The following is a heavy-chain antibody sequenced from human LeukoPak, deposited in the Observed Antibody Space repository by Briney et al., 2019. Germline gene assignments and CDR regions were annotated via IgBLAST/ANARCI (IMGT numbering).Heavy chain of an antibody. J-gene: IGHJ4*02. D-gene: IGHD2-8*02. CDR2: ISAYNGNT. Sequence: ASVKVSCKASSYTFTNYAFTWVRQAPGQGLEWMGWISAYNGNTNYAQKLQGRVTMTTDTSTSTAYMELRSLRSDDTAVYYCAREGRQGTGGWYYFDYWGQGTLVTVSS. CDR3: AREGRQGTGGWYYFDY. CDR1: SYTFTNYA. V-gene: IGHV1-18*01.